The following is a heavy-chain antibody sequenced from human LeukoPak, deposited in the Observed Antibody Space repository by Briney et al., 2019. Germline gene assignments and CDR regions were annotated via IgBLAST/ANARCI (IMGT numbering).Heavy chain of an antibody. CDR2: IYSPGGT. CDR3: ARAPYAADSSATPPAFDI. CDR1: GFTVSRHA. Sequence: GGSLRLSCAASGFTVSRHAMSWVRQTPGKGLEWVSIIYSPGGTYYADSVKGRFTISRDNSKNTVYLQMNSLRVEDTAVYYFARAPYAADSSATPPAFDIWGQGTMVTVSS. D-gene: IGHD3-22*01. J-gene: IGHJ3*02. V-gene: IGHV3-53*01.